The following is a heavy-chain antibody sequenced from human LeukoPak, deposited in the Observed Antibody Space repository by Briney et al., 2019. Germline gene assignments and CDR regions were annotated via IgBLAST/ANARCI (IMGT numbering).Heavy chain of an antibody. CDR2: IYTGGST. CDR3: ARERGTSGYILAF. J-gene: IGHJ4*02. CDR1: GFAVSSNY. V-gene: IGHV3-53*01. D-gene: IGHD3-22*01. Sequence: PGGSLRLSCAASGFAVSSNYMSWVRQAPGKGLEWVSVIYTGGSTYYADPVKGRFTISRDNSKNTVYLQMNSLRAEDTAVYYCARERGTSGYILAFWGQGTLVTVSS.